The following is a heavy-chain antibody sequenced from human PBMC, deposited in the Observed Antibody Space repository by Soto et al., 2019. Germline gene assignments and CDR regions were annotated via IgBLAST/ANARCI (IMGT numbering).Heavy chain of an antibody. V-gene: IGHV3-23*01. CDR3: AKDAPGSGWLSDY. J-gene: IGHJ4*02. CDR2: IGGSGGGT. Sequence: GSLRLSGAASGFTFSIYAMSWVRQAPGKGLEWVSTIGGSGGGTTYADFVRGRFTVSRDDSRNTLYLQMNSLRAEDTAIYYCAKDAPGSGWLSDYWGRGTLGTVSS. D-gene: IGHD3-22*01. CDR1: GFTFSIYA.